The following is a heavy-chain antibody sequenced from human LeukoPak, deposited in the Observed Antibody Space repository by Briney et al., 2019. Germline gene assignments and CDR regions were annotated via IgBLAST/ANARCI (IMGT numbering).Heavy chain of an antibody. D-gene: IGHD3-3*01. CDR2: IKSKTDGGTT. Sequence: GRSMRLSCAASGFTFSNAWMSWVRQAPGKGLEWVGSIKSKTDGGTTDYAAPVKGRFTISRDDSKNTLYLQMNSLKTEDTAVYYCTTSAPLILEWFITPLDLWGKRSTVTVSS. V-gene: IGHV3-15*01. J-gene: IGHJ6*04. CDR1: GFTFSNAW. CDR3: TTSAPLILEWFITPLDL.